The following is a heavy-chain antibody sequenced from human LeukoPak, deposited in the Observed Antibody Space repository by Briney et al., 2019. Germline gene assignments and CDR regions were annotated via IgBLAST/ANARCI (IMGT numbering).Heavy chain of an antibody. D-gene: IGHD3-9*01. J-gene: IGHJ4*02. CDR2: IYSDNT. V-gene: IGHV3-53*01. Sequence: GGSLRLSCTVSGFTFSSNSMSWVRQAPGKGLEWVSFIYSDNTHYSYSGKGRVTISIDNSKNTLYLQMNSLRAEDTAVYYCARGAYYNILTNFRSRISGFDYWGQGTLVTVSS. CDR3: ARGAYYNILTNFRSRISGFDY. CDR1: GFTFSSNS.